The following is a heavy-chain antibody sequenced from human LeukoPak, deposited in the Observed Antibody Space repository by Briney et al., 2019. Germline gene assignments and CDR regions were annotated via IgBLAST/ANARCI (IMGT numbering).Heavy chain of an antibody. V-gene: IGHV4-38-2*02. CDR2: VHHTGST. J-gene: IGHJ5*02. D-gene: IGHD3-10*01. CDR1: GYSISRGYY. Sequence: SETLSLTCNVSGYSISRGYYWGWIRQPPGKGLEWIGSVHHTGSTYYNPSLRSRVSMSVDKSTNHISLEVTSVTAADTAVYYCARDWGFGDSEDWFDPWGQGTLVTVSS. CDR3: ARDWGFGDSEDWFDP.